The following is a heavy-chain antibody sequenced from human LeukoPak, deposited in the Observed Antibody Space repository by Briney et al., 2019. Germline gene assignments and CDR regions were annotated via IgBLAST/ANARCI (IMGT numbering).Heavy chain of an antibody. J-gene: IGHJ4*02. CDR2: INKDGSST. V-gene: IGHV3-74*01. Sequence: GGSLRLSCAASGFTFSSHWMHWVRQAPGKGLVWVSRINKDGSSTFYADSVKGRFTISRDNAKNTLYLQMNSLGVEGTAVYYCARDLYWGASDYWGQGTLVTVSS. CDR1: GFTFSSHW. CDR3: ARDLYWGASDY. D-gene: IGHD1-26*01.